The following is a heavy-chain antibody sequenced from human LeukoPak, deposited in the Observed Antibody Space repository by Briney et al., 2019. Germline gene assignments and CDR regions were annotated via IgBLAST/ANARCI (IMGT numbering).Heavy chain of an antibody. CDR1: GGSISSGSYY. J-gene: IGHJ4*02. V-gene: IGHV4-61*02. D-gene: IGHD6-13*01. Sequence: SETLSLTCTVSGGSISSGSYYWSWIRQPAGKGLEWIGRIYTSGSTNYNPSLKSRVTISVDTSKNQFSLKLSSVTAADTAVYYCARGIAAAGRGIPDYWGQGTLVTVSS. CDR2: IYTSGST. CDR3: ARGIAAAGRGIPDY.